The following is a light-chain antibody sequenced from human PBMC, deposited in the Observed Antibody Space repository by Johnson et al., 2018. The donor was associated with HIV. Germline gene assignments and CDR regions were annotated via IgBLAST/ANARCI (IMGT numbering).Light chain of an antibody. J-gene: IGLJ1*01. V-gene: IGLV1-51*01. Sequence: QSVLSQPPSVSAAPGQKVTISCFGSDSNIGNNYVSWYQQLPGTAPKLLIYDNDKRPPGIPDRFSGSKSGTSATLGITGLQTGDEADYYCETWDSSLSGVFGTGTKVTVL. CDR1: DSNIGNNY. CDR2: DND. CDR3: ETWDSSLSGV.